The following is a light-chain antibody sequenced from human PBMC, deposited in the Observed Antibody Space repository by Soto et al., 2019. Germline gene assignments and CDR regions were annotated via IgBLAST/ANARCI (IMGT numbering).Light chain of an antibody. V-gene: IGKV2-28*01. CDR1: QSLLHRNGFNY. Sequence: DIVMTQSPLSLPVTPGEPASISCWSNQSLLHRNGFNYLDWYLQKPGQSPQLLIYLGSNRASGVPDRFSGSGSGTDFTLKISRVEAEDVGVFYCMQRLQTPFNFGGGTKVE. J-gene: IGKJ4*01. CDR3: MQRLQTPFN. CDR2: LGS.